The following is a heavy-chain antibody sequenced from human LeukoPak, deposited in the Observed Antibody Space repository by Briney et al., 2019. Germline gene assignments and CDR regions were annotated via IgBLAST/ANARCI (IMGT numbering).Heavy chain of an antibody. D-gene: IGHD6-19*01. CDR3: ARRYSSGWYEGPFDY. CDR2: IWYDGSNK. V-gene: IGHV3-33*01. CDR1: GFTFSSYG. Sequence: GGSLRLSCAASGFTFSSYGMHWVRQAPGKGLEWVAVIWYDGSNKYYADSVKGRFTISRDNSKNTLYLQMNSLRAEGTAVYYCARRYSSGWYEGPFDYWGQGTLVTVSS. J-gene: IGHJ4*02.